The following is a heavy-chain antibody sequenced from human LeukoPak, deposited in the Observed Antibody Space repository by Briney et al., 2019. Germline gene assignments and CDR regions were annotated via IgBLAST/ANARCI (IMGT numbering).Heavy chain of an antibody. CDR1: GYTFTSYY. V-gene: IGHV1-46*01. J-gene: IGHJ6*03. CDR2: INPSGGST. Sequence: ASVKVSCKASGYTFTSYYMHWVRQAPGQGLEWMGIINPSGGSTSYAQKFQGRVTMTRDTSTSTVYMELSSLRSEDTAVYYCARDYGIVATIWYYYYYMDVWGKGTTVTVSS. D-gene: IGHD5-12*01. CDR3: ARDYGIVATIWYYYYYMDV.